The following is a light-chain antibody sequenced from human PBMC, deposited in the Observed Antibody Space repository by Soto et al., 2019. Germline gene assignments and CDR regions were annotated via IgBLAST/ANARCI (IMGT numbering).Light chain of an antibody. V-gene: IGKV4-1*01. CDR1: QSFLYSSNNKNY. CDR3: QQYYSTPWT. J-gene: IGKJ1*01. CDR2: WAS. Sequence: DIVMTQSPDSLAVSLGERATINCKSSQSFLYSSNNKNYLAWYQQKPGQPPKLLIYWASTRESGVPDRFSGSGPGTDFTLTISSLQAEDVAVYYCQQYYSTPWTFGQGTKVDI.